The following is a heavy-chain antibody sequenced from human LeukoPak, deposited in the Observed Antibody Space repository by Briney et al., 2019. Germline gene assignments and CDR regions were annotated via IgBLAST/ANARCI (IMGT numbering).Heavy chain of an antibody. CDR1: GYTLTELS. Sequence: ASVKVSCKVSGYTLTELSMHWVRQAPGKGLEWMGGFDPEDGETIYAQKFQGRVTMTEDTSTDTAYMELSSLRSEDTAVYYCARDDPHYGDYGGGVWYFDLWGRGTLVTVSS. CDR2: FDPEDGET. V-gene: IGHV1-24*01. J-gene: IGHJ2*01. CDR3: ARDDPHYGDYGGGVWYFDL. D-gene: IGHD4-17*01.